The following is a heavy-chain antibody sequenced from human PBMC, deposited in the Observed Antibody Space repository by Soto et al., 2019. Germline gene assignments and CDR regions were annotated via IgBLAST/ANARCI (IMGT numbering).Heavy chain of an antibody. J-gene: IGHJ4*02. D-gene: IGHD1-26*01. V-gene: IGHV4-61*08. Sequence: QVQLHESGPGLVKVSETLSLTCTISGGSVFSGAFYWSWIRQPPGKGLEWIGYVHYSGTTNYNPPLKSRVAITVDTSKTQFSLTLTSVTAADAAVYYCARGEKDGRDYWGQGTLVTVSS. CDR3: ARGEKDGRDY. CDR2: VHYSGTT. CDR1: GGSVFSGAFY.